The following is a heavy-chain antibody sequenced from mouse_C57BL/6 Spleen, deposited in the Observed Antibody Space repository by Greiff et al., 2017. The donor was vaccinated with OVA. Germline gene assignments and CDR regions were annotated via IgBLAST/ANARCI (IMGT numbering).Heavy chain of an antibody. CDR1: GYTFTDHT. V-gene: IGHV1-78*01. J-gene: IGHJ2*01. CDR3: ARGGVLGPFFDY. CDR2: IFPRDGST. Sequence: QVQLQQSDAELVKPGASVKISCKVSGYTFTDHTIHWMKQRPEQGLEWIGYIFPRDGSTKYNEKFKGKATLTADKSSSTASMQLNSLTSEDSAVYFCARGGVLGPFFDYWGQGTTLTVSS. D-gene: IGHD4-1*01.